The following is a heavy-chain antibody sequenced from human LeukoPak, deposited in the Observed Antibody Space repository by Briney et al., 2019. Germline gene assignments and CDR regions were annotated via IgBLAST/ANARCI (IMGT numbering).Heavy chain of an antibody. V-gene: IGHV4-61*02. Sequence: PSRTLSLTCTVSGGSISSGSYYWSWIRQPAGKGLEWIGRIYTSGSTNYNPSLKSRVTISVDTSKNQFSLKLSSVTAADTAVYYCARVRSERITIFGVVIIEDAFDIWGQGTMVTVSS. CDR2: IYTSGST. CDR3: ARVRSERITIFGVVIIEDAFDI. J-gene: IGHJ3*02. CDR1: GGSISSGSYY. D-gene: IGHD3-3*01.